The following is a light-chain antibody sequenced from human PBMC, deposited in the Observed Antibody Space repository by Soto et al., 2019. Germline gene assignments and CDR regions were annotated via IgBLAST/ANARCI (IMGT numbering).Light chain of an antibody. Sequence: EIVMTQSPATLSVSPGEMATPSFSASQSVNNNLASNQQKPGQAPRLLIYGASTRATGIPAKFSGSGSGTEFTATISSLQSEEFAVYSCQQYDHWPLTFGGGTNVEIK. V-gene: IGKV3-15*01. CDR2: GAS. CDR1: QSVNNN. CDR3: QQYDHWPLT. J-gene: IGKJ4*01.